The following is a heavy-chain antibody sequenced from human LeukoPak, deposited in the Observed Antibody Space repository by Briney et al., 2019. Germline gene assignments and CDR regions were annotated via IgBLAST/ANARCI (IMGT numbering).Heavy chain of an antibody. V-gene: IGHV3-74*01. CDR2: VSSDGSR. CDR3: ATDGAYGLTH. Sequence: GGSLRLSCAASGVSFSTTWMHWVRQAPGKGLMWVSHVSSDGSRTYADSVKGRFTVSRDNNRDMVYLQMSSLRAEDTAVYYCATDGAYGLTHWGQGTLVTVSS. D-gene: IGHD3-16*01. J-gene: IGHJ4*02. CDR1: GVSFSTTW.